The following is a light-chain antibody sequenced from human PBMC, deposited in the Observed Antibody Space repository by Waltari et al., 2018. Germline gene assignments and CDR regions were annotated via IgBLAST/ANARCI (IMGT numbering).Light chain of an antibody. CDR2: WAS. Sequence: DIVMTQSPDSLAVSLGERRTITCKSSQTVLKRSNNRNYLAWFQHKSGQPPKLLISWASTRESGVPDRFTGSGSGTDFTLVISSLQAEDVAVYYCQQYYSNPPLFGQGTRVEI. CDR1: QTVLKRSNNRNY. V-gene: IGKV4-1*01. J-gene: IGKJ1*01. CDR3: QQYYSNPPL.